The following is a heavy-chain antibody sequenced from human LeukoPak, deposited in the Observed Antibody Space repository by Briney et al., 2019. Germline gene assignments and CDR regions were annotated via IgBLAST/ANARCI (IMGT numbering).Heavy chain of an antibody. CDR1: WVLLRTDGIF. CDR3: ARHYGSGRYYFDY. V-gene: IGHV2-70*17. J-gene: IGHJ4*02. CDR2: IDWDDDE. D-gene: IGHD3-10*01. Sequence: RLSCPTLVEPPKTGTPACHLFWVLLRTDGIFVKWVPQPPGEAPGWVARIDWDDDEFYTTSLKTRLTISKDTSKNQVVLRMTNVDPVDTATYYCARHYGSGRYYFDYWGQGTLVTVSS.